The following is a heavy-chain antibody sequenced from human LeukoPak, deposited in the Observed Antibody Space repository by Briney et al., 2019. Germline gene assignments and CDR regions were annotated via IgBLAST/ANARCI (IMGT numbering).Heavy chain of an antibody. J-gene: IGHJ4*02. CDR3: ARVGYGGVLNLEG. Sequence: PSETLSLTCTVSGGSISSYYWSWIRQPPGKGLEWIGYIYYSGSTNYNPSLKSRVTISVDTSKNQFSLKLSSVTAADTAVYYCARVGYGGVLNLEGWGQGTLVTVSS. D-gene: IGHD4-23*01. CDR2: IYYSGST. CDR1: GGSISSYY. V-gene: IGHV4-59*01.